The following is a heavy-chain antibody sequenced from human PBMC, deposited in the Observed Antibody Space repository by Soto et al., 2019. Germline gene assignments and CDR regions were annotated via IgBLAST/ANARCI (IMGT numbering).Heavy chain of an antibody. V-gene: IGHV3-30-3*01. CDR3: ARGGYCNSTSCYRYGMDV. D-gene: IGHD2-2*03. J-gene: IGHJ6*02. CDR2: MSYDGTNK. CDR1: GFTFSSYA. Sequence: GGSLRLSCTASGFTFSSYAMHWVRQAPGKGLEWVAVMSYDGTNKYYADSVKGRFTISRDSSKNTVNLQMNSLRAEDTAIYYCARGGYCNSTSCYRYGMDVWGQGTTVTVSS.